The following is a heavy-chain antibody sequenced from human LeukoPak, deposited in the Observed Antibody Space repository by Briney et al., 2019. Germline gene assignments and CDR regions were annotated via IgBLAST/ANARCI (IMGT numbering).Heavy chain of an antibody. CDR3: AKDFSAGGNYGYGRLDP. Sequence: PGGSLRLSCAASGLTFSTYWMSWVRQAPGKGLEWVANIKEDGGEKYYGDSVKGRFTISRDNSENTLYLQMNSLRAEDTAVYYCAKDFSAGGNYGYGRLDPWGQGTLVTVSS. CDR1: GLTFSTYW. D-gene: IGHD4-17*01. V-gene: IGHV3-7*03. J-gene: IGHJ5*02. CDR2: IKEDGGEK.